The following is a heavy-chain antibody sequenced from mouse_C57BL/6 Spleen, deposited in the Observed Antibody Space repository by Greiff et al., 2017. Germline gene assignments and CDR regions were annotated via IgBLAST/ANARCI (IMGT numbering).Heavy chain of an antibody. V-gene: IGHV1-80*01. D-gene: IGHD1-1*01. Sequence: VQLQQSGAELVKPGASVKISCKASGYAFSSYWMNWVKQRPGKGLEWIGQIYPGDGDTNYNGKFKGKATLTADKSSSTAYMQLSSLTSEDSAVYFCARGFNYSGSSYPYYFDYWGQGTTLTVSS. CDR3: ARGFNYSGSSYPYYFDY. CDR2: IYPGDGDT. CDR1: GYAFSSYW. J-gene: IGHJ2*01.